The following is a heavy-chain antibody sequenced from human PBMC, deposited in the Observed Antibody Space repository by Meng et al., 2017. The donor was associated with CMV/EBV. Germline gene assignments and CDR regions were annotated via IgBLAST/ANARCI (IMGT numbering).Heavy chain of an antibody. CDR1: GFSITDYA. CDR2: ISADAFFK. J-gene: IGHJ4*02. CDR3: ARAPTRRYYFDY. D-gene: IGHD5-24*01. Sequence: SCAASGFSITDYAIDWVRQSPGKGLEWVSVISADAFFKFYAESVKGRFTIGRDISKNTVYLQADRLRAEDTALYFCARAPTRRYYFDYWGQGSLVTSPQ. V-gene: IGHV3-23*01.